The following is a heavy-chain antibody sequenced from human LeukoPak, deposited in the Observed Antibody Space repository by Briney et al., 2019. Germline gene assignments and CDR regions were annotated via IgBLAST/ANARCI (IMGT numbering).Heavy chain of an antibody. V-gene: IGHV4-39*07. J-gene: IGHJ4*02. CDR3: ASDSAHYFDY. CDR2: IYYSGST. CDR1: GGPISSSSYY. Sequence: TASETLSLTCTVSGGPISSSSYYWGWIRQPPGKGLEWIGSIYYSGSTYYNPSLKSRVTISVDTSKNQFSLKLSSVTAADTAVYYCASDSAHYFDYWGQGTLVTVSS.